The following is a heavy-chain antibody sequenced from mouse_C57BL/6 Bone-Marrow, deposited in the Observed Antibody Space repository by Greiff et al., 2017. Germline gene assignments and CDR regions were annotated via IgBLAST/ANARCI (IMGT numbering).Heavy chain of an antibody. CDR1: GFTFSNYW. CDR2: IRLKSDNYAT. J-gene: IGHJ2*01. Sequence: EVKLVESGGDLVQPGGSMKLSCVASGFTFSNYWMNWVRQSPEKGLEWVAQIRLKSDNYATHYAESVKGRFTISRDDSKRSVYLLMNNLRADDTVIYYCTEGSNWDPYYFDYWGQGTTLTVSS. D-gene: IGHD4-1*01. CDR3: TEGSNWDPYYFDY. V-gene: IGHV6-3*01.